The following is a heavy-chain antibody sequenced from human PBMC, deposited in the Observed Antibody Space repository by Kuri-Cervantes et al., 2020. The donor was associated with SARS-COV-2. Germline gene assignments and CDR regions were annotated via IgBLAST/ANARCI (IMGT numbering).Heavy chain of an antibody. CDR1: GGSFSGYY. D-gene: IGHD3-22*01. CDR2: TNHSGST. V-gene: IGHV4-34*01. Sequence: SETLSLTCAVYGGSFSGYYWSWIRQPPGKGLEWIGETNHSGSTNYNPSLKSRVTISVDTSKNQFSLKLSSVTAADTAVYYCARTLRYYYDSSGYSFDYWGQGTLVTVSS. CDR3: ARTLRYYYDSSGYSFDY. J-gene: IGHJ4*02.